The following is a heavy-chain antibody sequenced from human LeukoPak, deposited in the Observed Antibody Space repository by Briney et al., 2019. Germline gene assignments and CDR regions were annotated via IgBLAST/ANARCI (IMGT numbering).Heavy chain of an antibody. J-gene: IGHJ4*02. CDR1: GFTFSSYG. V-gene: IGHV3-30*02. CDR3: AKDYGYCSGGSCYRGSYFDY. CDR2: IRYDGSNK. D-gene: IGHD2-15*01. Sequence: GGSLRLSCAASGFTFSSYGMHWVRQAPGKGLEWVAFIRYDGSNKYYADSVKGRFTISRDNSKNTLYLQMNSLRAEDTAVYYCAKDYGYCSGGSCYRGSYFDYWGQGTLVTVSS.